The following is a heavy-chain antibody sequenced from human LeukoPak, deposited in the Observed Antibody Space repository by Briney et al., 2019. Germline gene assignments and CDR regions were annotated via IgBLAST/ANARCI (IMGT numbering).Heavy chain of an antibody. Sequence: RGSLRHSCAASGFTFSSYSMNWVRQAPGKGLEWVSSISSSGGYIYYADSVTGRFPISRDNPLNSLYLQMNSLRAEDTALYYCARARVGATLPHDFEILGQGT. J-gene: IGHJ3*02. V-gene: IGHV3-21*01. CDR3: ARARVGATLPHDFEI. D-gene: IGHD1-26*01. CDR2: ISSSGGYI. CDR1: GFTFSSYS.